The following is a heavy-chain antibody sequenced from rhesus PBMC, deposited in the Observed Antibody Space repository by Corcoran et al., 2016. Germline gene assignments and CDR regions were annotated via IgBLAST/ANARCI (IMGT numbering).Heavy chain of an antibody. CDR3: VGRNRW. J-gene: IGHJ4*01. D-gene: IGHD6-37*01. Sequence: QVQLQESGPGLVKPSETLSLTCAVSGSSISRYCWSWIRQAPGKGLEWIGGINGPSGSTNYNPSLNSRVTLSKDTSRNHFSLKMNSVTAADTALYYCVGRNRWWGQGVLVTVSS. CDR1: GSSISRYC. V-gene: IGHV4-80*01. CDR2: INGPSGST.